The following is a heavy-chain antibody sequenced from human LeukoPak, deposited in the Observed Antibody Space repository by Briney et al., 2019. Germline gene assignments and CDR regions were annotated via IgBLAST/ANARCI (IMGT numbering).Heavy chain of an antibody. CDR1: GGSISSYY. CDR2: IYYSGST. J-gene: IGHJ6*02. Sequence: SETLSLACTVSGGSISSYYWTWIRQPPGKGLEWIGSIYYSGSTYYNPSLKSRVTISVDTSKNQFSLKLSSVTAADTAVYYCARDRSYYYYGMDVWGQGTTVTVSS. CDR3: ARDRSYYYYGMDV. V-gene: IGHV4-39*07.